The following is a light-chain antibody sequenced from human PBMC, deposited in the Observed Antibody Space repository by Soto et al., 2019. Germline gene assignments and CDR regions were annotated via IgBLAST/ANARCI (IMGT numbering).Light chain of an antibody. CDR3: QHYGSPSWT. Sequence: EIVLTQSPATLSVSPGARAALSCRASQSVSNNLACYQQKPGQPPRLLIFGASTRATGIPDKFSGSGSGTDFTLTISRLEPDDFAVYYCQHYGSPSWTFGQGTKVDIK. J-gene: IGKJ1*01. V-gene: IGKV3-20*01. CDR2: GAS. CDR1: QSVSNN.